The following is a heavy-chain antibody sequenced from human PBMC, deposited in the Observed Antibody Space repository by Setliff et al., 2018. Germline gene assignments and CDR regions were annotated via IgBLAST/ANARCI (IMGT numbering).Heavy chain of an antibody. V-gene: IGHV4-39*07. J-gene: IGHJ4*02. Sequence: SETLSLTCTVSGGSISSSSYYWGWIRQPPGKGLEWIGSIYYSGSTYYNPSLKSRVTISVDTSKNQFSLKLSSVTASDTAMYYCARQPRGDWEYYFDYWGQGTLVTVSS. CDR2: IYYSGST. CDR1: GGSISSSSYY. D-gene: IGHD1-26*01. CDR3: ARQPRGDWEYYFDY.